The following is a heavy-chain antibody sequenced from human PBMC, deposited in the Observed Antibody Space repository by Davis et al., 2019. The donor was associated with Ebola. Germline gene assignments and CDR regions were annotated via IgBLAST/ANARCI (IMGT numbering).Heavy chain of an antibody. J-gene: IGHJ4*02. V-gene: IGHV3-48*02. Sequence: EALKIPCAVPGFSFSSYSMNWVRQAPGKGLEWVSYISDTSRTIYYADSVKGRFTISRDNAKNSLYLQMNSLRDEDTAVYYCAREGYTGYVRISGSYYADYWGQGTLVTVSS. D-gene: IGHD5-12*01. CDR2: ISDTSRTI. CDR3: AREGYTGYVRISGSYYADY. CDR1: GFSFSSYS.